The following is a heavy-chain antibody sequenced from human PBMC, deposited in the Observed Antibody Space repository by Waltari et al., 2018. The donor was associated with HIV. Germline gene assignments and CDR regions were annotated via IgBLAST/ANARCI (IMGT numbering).Heavy chain of an antibody. J-gene: IGHJ3*02. Sequence: EVQLVESGGGLVQPGGSLSLSCAAAGFKFGGYAMHWVRQAPGKGLEWVAGISWNSGSIAYADPVKGRFTISRDNAKNSLSLQMNSLRAEDTAFYYCAKVGMTAVTSYAIDMWGQGTMVTVAS. CDR3: AKVGMTAVTSYAIDM. CDR2: ISWNSGSI. D-gene: IGHD4-17*01. V-gene: IGHV3-9*01. CDR1: GFKFGGYA.